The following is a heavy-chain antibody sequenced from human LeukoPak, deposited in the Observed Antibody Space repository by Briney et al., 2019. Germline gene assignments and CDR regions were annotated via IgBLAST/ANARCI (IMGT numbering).Heavy chain of an antibody. J-gene: IGHJ3*02. V-gene: IGHV3-21*01. CDR2: ISSSSNYI. CDR1: GVTFSDYI. D-gene: IGHD5-18*01. Sequence: GGSLRLSCAASGVTFSDYIMNWVRQAPGKGLEWVSYISSSSNYIYYADSVKGRFTISRDNAKNSLYLQMNSLRAEDTAVDYCSRYCMDTTMVEAFTIRVQGTMVTVSS. CDR3: SRYCMDTTMVEAFTI.